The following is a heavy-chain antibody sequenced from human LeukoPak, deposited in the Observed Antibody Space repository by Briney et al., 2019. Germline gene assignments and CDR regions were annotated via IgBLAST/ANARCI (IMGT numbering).Heavy chain of an antibody. CDR1: GFNFSSYA. CDR2: ISNSGTII. Sequence: HPGGSLRLSCAASGFNFSSYAMSWVRQAPGKGLEWVSYISNSGTIISYADSVKGRFTISRDNAKNSLYLQMNSLRAEDTAVYYCAELGITMIGGVWGKGTTVTISS. D-gene: IGHD3-10*02. V-gene: IGHV3-48*03. CDR3: AELGITMIGGV. J-gene: IGHJ6*04.